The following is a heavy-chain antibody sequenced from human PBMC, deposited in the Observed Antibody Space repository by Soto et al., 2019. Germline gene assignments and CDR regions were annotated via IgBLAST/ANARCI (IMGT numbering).Heavy chain of an antibody. Sequence: SETLSLTCTVSGCSIRSSTYYWGWIRQPPGKGLEWIGSIYYSGNTHYNPSLKSRVTISVDTSKNQFSLNLSSVTAADTAVYFCARLTPQWPYLDYWGQGTLVTVSS. CDR1: GCSIRSSTYY. D-gene: IGHD6-19*01. CDR2: IYYSGNT. J-gene: IGHJ4*02. CDR3: ARLTPQWPYLDY. V-gene: IGHV4-39*07.